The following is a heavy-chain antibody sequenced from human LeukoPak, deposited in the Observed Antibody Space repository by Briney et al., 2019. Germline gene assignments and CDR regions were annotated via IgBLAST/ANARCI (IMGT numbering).Heavy chain of an antibody. CDR2: IIPIFGTA. J-gene: IGHJ5*02. D-gene: IGHD3-3*01. Sequence: GASVKVSCKASGGTFSSYAISWVRQAPGQGLEWMGRIIPIFGTANYAQKFQGRVTITTDESTSTAYMELSSLRSEDTAVYYCAREGPYYDFWSGYHNRFDPWGQGTLVTVSS. CDR1: GGTFSSYA. CDR3: AREGPYYDFWSGYHNRFDP. V-gene: IGHV1-69*05.